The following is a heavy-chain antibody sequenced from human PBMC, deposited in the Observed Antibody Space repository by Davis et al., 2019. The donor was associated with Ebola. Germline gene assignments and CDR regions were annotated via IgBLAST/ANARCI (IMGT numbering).Heavy chain of an antibody. CDR1: GYTFTSYD. V-gene: IGHV1-8*01. CDR2: MNPNSGNT. Sequence: AASVKVSCKASGYTFTSYDINWVRQATGQGLEWMGWMNPNSGNTGYAQKFQGRVTMTRNTSISTAYMELSSLRSEDTAVYYCARSRGSLRVFGVVVYYYGMDVWGQGTTVTVSS. D-gene: IGHD3-3*01. J-gene: IGHJ6*02. CDR3: ARSRGSLRVFGVVVYYYGMDV.